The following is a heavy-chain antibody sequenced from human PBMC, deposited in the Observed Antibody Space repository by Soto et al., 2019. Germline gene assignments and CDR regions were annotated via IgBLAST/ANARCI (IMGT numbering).Heavy chain of an antibody. CDR1: VGSISSGGYY. J-gene: IGHJ4*02. D-gene: IGHD3-9*01. V-gene: IGHV4-31*03. CDR3: ARSNVLRYFDWLFPFDY. Sequence: SETLSLTCTVSVGSISSGGYYWSWIRQHPGKGLEWIGYIYYSGSTYYNPSLKSRVTISVDTSKNQFSLKLSSVTAADTAVYYCARSNVLRYFDWLFPFDYWGQGTLVTVSS. CDR2: IYYSGST.